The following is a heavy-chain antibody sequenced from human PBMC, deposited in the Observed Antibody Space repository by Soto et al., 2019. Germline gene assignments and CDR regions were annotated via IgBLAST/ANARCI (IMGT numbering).Heavy chain of an antibody. CDR2: IYYSGST. D-gene: IGHD1-26*01. Sequence: SETLSLTCTVSGGSISSSSYYWGWIRQPPGKGLEWIGSIYYSGSTYYNPSLKSRVTISVDTSKNQFSLKLSSVTAADTAVYYCAREDGSYYNYWGQGTLVTVSS. CDR3: AREDGSYYNY. V-gene: IGHV4-39*07. J-gene: IGHJ4*02. CDR1: GGSISSSSYY.